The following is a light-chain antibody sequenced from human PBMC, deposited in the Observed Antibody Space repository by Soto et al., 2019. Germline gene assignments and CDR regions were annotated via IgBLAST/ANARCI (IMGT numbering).Light chain of an antibody. CDR3: SSFASSNTWV. Sequence: QPVLTQPPSASGSPGQSVTISCTGTSSDVGAYNYVSWYQQHAGKAPKLVIYEVTKRPSGVPDRFSGSKSANTASLTVSGLQAEDEADYYCSSFASSNTWVFGGGTKVTVL. CDR1: SSDVGAYNY. V-gene: IGLV2-8*01. CDR2: EVT. J-gene: IGLJ3*02.